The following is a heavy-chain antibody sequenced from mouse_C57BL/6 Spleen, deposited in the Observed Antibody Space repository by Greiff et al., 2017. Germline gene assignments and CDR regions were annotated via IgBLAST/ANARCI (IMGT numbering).Heavy chain of an antibody. D-gene: IGHD1-1*01. CDR1: GYTFTSYW. CDR3: ATTVVATYYFDY. J-gene: IGHJ2*01. CDR2: IDPCDGYT. Sequence: QVQLQQPGAELVRPGASVKLSCKASGYTFTSYWMNWVKQRPGQGLEWIGVIDPCDGYTNYNQKFKGKATLTVDTSSSTAYMQLSSLTSYDSAVYYCATTVVATYYFDYWGQGTTLTVSS. V-gene: IGHV1-59*01.